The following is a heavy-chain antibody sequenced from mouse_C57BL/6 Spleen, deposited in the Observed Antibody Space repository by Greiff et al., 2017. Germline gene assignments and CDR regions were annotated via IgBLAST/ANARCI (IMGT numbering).Heavy chain of an antibody. CDR2: ISYSGST. CDR3: AREGYYGSSYYFDY. D-gene: IGHD1-1*01. CDR1: GYSITSGYD. Sequence: EVKLVESGPGMVKPSQSLSLTCTVTGYSITSGYDWHWIRHFPGNKLEWMGYISYSGSTNYNPSLKSRISITHDTSKNHFFLKLNSVTTEDTATYYCAREGYYGSSYYFDYWGQGTTLTVSS. J-gene: IGHJ2*01. V-gene: IGHV3-1*01.